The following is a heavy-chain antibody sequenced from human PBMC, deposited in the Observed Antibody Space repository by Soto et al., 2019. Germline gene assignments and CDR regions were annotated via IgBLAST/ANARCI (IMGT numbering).Heavy chain of an antibody. CDR2: INVGSGKT. J-gene: IGHJ4*02. D-gene: IGHD3-22*01. Sequence: WAPVKVSCKASGYTFTTYGIHWVRQAPGQRLEWMGWINVGSGKTRYSQKFQGRVSITRDTPASTAYMELSSLRAEDTAVYYCARASYDNSGYGPYYFDYWGQGTLVTVSS. CDR3: ARASYDNSGYGPYYFDY. CDR1: GYTFTTYG. V-gene: IGHV1-3*01.